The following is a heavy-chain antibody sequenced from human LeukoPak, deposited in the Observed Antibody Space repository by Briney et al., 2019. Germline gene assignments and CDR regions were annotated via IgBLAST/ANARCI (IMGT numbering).Heavy chain of an antibody. Sequence: NASGTLSLTCAVSGGSISGSNYYWGWIRQAPGKGLEWIGSIYYSGITHYNASLKSRVTISVDMSTNQFSLRLSSVTAADTAVYYCARDGWESGDYWGQGTLVTVSS. CDR1: GGSISGSNYY. V-gene: IGHV4-39*07. CDR3: ARDGWESGDY. J-gene: IGHJ4*02. D-gene: IGHD1-26*01. CDR2: IYYSGIT.